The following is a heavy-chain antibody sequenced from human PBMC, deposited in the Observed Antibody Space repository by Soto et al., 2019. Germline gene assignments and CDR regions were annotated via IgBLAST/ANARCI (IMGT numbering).Heavy chain of an antibody. Sequence: SETLSLTCTVSGGSISSGDYYWSWIRQPPGKGLEWIGYIYYSGSTYYNPSLKSRVTISVDTSKNQFSLKLSSVTAADTAVYYCARSPHTSGYYSPLSYYYYYGMDVWGQGTTVTVSS. CDR3: ARSPHTSGYYSPLSYYYYYGMDV. V-gene: IGHV4-30-4*01. CDR2: IYYSGST. D-gene: IGHD3-22*01. CDR1: GGSISSGDYY. J-gene: IGHJ6*02.